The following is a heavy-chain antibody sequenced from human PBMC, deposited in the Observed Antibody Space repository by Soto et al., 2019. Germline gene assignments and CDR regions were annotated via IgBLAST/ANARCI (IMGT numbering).Heavy chain of an antibody. J-gene: IGHJ6*02. V-gene: IGHV3-30-3*01. CDR1: GFTFSSYA. Sequence: PGGSLRLSCAASGFTFSSYAMHWVRQAPGKGLEWVAIMSYDGSNKYYADSVKGRFTISRDNSKNTLYLQMNSLRAEDTAVYYCAREIYGDYGLDVWGQGTTVTVSS. CDR3: AREIYGDYGLDV. CDR2: MSYDGSNK. D-gene: IGHD4-17*01.